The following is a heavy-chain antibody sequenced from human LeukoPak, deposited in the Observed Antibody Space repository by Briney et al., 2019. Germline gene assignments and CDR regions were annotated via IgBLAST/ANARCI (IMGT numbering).Heavy chain of an antibody. Sequence: ASVKVSCKPSGYTFTDNYVHWVRQAPGQGLEWMGWINPHSGDTIYAQKFQGRVTMTRDTSISTAYMELSRLRSDDTAVYYCARVLEYSSSSGAFDIWGQGTMVTVSS. CDR1: GYTFTDNY. V-gene: IGHV1-2*02. CDR2: INPHSGDT. D-gene: IGHD6-6*01. CDR3: ARVLEYSSSSGAFDI. J-gene: IGHJ3*02.